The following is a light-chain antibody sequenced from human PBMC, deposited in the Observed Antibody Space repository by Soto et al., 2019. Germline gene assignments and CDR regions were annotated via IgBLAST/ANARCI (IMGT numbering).Light chain of an antibody. V-gene: IGLV2-14*01. CDR3: SSYPSSSTLV. J-gene: IGLJ3*02. Sequence: QSALTPPASVSGSPGQSITISCTGTSSDVGGYNYVSWYQQHQGKAPKLMMYEVSNRPSGVTNRFSGSKSGNTASLTSSWLQAEDEADYYCSSYPSSSTLVFGGGTNLTVL. CDR1: SSDVGGYNY. CDR2: EVS.